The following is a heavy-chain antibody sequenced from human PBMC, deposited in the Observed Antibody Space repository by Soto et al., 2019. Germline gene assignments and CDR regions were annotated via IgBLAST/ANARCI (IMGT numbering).Heavy chain of an antibody. CDR3: ARVQKQQLAPGLDY. J-gene: IGHJ4*02. D-gene: IGHD6-13*01. CDR1: GFTFSSYE. CDR2: ISSSGSTI. V-gene: IGHV3-48*03. Sequence: HPGGSLRLSCAASGFTFSSYEMNWVRQAPGKGLEWVSYISSSGSTIYYADSVKGRFTISRDNAKNSLYLQMNSLRAEDTAVYYCARVQKQQLAPGLDYWGQGTLVTVSS.